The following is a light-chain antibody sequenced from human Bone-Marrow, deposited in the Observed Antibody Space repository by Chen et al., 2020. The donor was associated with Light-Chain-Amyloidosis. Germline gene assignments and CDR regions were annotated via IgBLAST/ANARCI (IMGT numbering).Light chain of an antibody. CDR2: EVS. CDR1: QILVHRDGKTY. CDR3: MQSLQLPLT. J-gene: IGKJ4*01. Sequence: IVMTQTPLSLSVTPGQSASISCKSSQILVHRDGKTYFYWYMQKSGQPPQLLIYEVSNRFSGVSDRFTGSGSGTDFTLILSRVETEDVGVYYCMQSLQLPLTFGVGTKVEIK. V-gene: IGKV2D-29*01.